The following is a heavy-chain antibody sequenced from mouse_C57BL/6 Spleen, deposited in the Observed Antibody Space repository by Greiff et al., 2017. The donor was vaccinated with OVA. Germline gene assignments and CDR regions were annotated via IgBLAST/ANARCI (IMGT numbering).Heavy chain of an antibody. Sequence: QVQLQQPGAELVKPGASVKVSCKASGYTFTSYWMHWVKQRPGQGLEWIGRIHPSDSDTNYNQKFKGKATLTVDKSSSTAYMQLSSLTSEDSAVYYCAMVIYYDYDGYAMDYWGQGTSVTVSS. D-gene: IGHD2-4*01. J-gene: IGHJ4*01. CDR2: IHPSDSDT. CDR1: GYTFTSYW. CDR3: AMVIYYDYDGYAMDY. V-gene: IGHV1-74*01.